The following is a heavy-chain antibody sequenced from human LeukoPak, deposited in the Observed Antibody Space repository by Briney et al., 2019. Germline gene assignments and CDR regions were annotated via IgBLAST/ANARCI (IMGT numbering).Heavy chain of an antibody. J-gene: IGHJ4*02. V-gene: IGHV3-53*01. CDR2: IYSGGST. D-gene: IGHD3-3*01. Sequence: PGGSLRLSCAASGFIFSNHAMSWVRQAPGKGLEWVSVIYSGGSTYYADSVKGRFTISRDNSKNTLYLQMNSLRAEDTAVYYCARVKGDFWSGYYIGHFDYWGQGTLVTVSS. CDR1: GFIFSNHA. CDR3: ARVKGDFWSGYYIGHFDY.